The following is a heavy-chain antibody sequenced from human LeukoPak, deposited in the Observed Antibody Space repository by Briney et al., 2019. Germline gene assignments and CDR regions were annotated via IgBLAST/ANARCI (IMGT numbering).Heavy chain of an antibody. D-gene: IGHD1-26*01. V-gene: IGHV3-23*01. CDR3: AKDPSGNYPYYFDY. CDR1: EFTFSSYA. CDR2: ISGSGGST. Sequence: GGSLRLSCAASEFTFSSYAMSWVRQAPGKGLEWVSAISGSGGSTSYADSVRGRFTISRDNSKNTLYLQMNNLRAEDTAVYYCAKDPSGNYPYYFDYWGQGTLVTVSS. J-gene: IGHJ4*02.